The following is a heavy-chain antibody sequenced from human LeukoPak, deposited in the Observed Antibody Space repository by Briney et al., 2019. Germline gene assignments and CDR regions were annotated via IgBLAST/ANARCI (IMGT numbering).Heavy chain of an antibody. D-gene: IGHD3-10*01. CDR2: IYHSGST. CDR1: GYSISSGNY. V-gene: IGHV4-38-2*02. CDR3: ARLKPYYYGSGRSHPPFDY. Sequence: RASETLSLTCTVSGYSISSGNYWDWIRQPPGKGLEWIGSIYHSGSTYYNPSLKSRVTISVDTSKNQFSLKLSSVTAADTAVYYCARLKPYYYGSGRSHPPFDYWGQGTLVTVSS. J-gene: IGHJ4*02.